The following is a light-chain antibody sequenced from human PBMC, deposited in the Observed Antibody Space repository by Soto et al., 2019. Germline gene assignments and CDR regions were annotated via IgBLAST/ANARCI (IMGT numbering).Light chain of an antibody. CDR2: GAS. J-gene: IGKJ4*01. V-gene: IGKV3-15*01. CDR3: QDDNNWSAS. Sequence: EVVMTQSPATLSVTHGNTVTLSCGANQTITSNLAWYQQKPGQAPRLLIYGASTRATGIPVRFSGSGSGTEFTLTISSLQSEDFTVYYCQDDNNWSASFGGGGKVDIK. CDR1: QTITSN.